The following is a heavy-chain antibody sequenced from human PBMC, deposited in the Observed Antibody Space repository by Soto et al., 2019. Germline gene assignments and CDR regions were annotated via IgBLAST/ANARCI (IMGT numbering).Heavy chain of an antibody. Sequence: QVQLVESGGGVVQPGRSLRLSCAASGFIFSSYVMHWVRQAPGKGLEWVAFISYDGSNKYYADSVKGRFTISRDNSENTLYLQMNSLRAEDTAVYYCAKDLTSVAYDSFDIWGQGTMVTVSS. CDR2: ISYDGSNK. CDR1: GFIFSSYV. V-gene: IGHV3-30*18. D-gene: IGHD3-16*01. J-gene: IGHJ3*02. CDR3: AKDLTSVAYDSFDI.